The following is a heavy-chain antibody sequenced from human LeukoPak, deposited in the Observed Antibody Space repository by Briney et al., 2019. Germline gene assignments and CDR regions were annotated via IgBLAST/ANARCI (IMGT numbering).Heavy chain of an antibody. D-gene: IGHD2-15*01. CDR3: ARSGPICSGGSCYYRH. CDR2: IKQDGSEK. Sequence: SGGSLRLSCAASGFTFSSYWMSWVRQAPGKGLEWVANIKQDGSEKYYVDSVKGRFTISRDNAKNSLYLQMNSLRAEDTAVYYCARSGPICSGGSCYYRHWGQGTLVTVSS. CDR1: GFTFSSYW. J-gene: IGHJ4*02. V-gene: IGHV3-7*01.